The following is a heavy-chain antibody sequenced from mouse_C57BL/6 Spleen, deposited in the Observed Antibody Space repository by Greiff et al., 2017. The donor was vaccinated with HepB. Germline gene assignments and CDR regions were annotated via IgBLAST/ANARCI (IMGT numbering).Heavy chain of an antibody. CDR2: FYPGSGSI. CDR3: ARHEGYGSIFDY. V-gene: IGHV1-62-2*01. Sequence: VKLVESGAELVKPGASVKLSCKASGYTFTEYTIHWVKQRSGQGLEWIGWFYPGSGSIKYNEKFKDKATLTADKSSSTVYMELSRLTSEDSAVYFCARHEGYGSIFDYWGQGTTLTVSS. CDR1: GYTFTEYT. D-gene: IGHD1-1*01. J-gene: IGHJ2*01.